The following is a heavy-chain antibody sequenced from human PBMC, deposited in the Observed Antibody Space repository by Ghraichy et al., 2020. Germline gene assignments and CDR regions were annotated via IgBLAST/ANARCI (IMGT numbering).Heavy chain of an antibody. CDR1: GFTLSNYW. Sequence: GGSLRLSCAASGFTLSNYWMHWVRQAPGKGLVWVSRIKSDGSSTTYADSVKGRFTISRDNAKNTLYLQMNSLRGEDTAVYYCAREYCSGGRCFFGTGGSHFDYWGQGTLVTGSS. CDR2: IKSDGSST. CDR3: AREYCSGGRCFFGTGGSHFDY. J-gene: IGHJ4*02. D-gene: IGHD2-15*01. V-gene: IGHV3-74*01.